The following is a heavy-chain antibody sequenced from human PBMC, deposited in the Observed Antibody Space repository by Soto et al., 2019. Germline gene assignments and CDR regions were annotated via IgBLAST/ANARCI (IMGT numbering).Heavy chain of an antibody. CDR2: IYYSGST. J-gene: IGHJ4*02. D-gene: IGHD2-15*01. Sequence: SETLSLTCTVSGGSISSSSYYWGWIRQPPGKGLEWIGSIYYSGSTYYNLSLKSRVTIPVDTSKNQFSLKLSSVTAADTAVYFCAKLPEYCRGDSSRFDYGGQGTLVPVS. V-gene: IGHV4-39*01. CDR3: AKLPEYCRGDSSRFDY. CDR1: GGSISSSSYY.